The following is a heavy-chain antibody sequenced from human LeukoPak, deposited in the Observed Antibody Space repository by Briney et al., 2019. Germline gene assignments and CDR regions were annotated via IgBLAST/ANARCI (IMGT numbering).Heavy chain of an antibody. V-gene: IGHV4-30-2*01. CDR2: IYHSGST. CDR1: GGSISSGGYS. Sequence: SETLSLTCAVSGGSISSGGYSWSWIRQPPGKGLEWIGYIYHSGSTYYNPSLKSRVTISVDRSKNQFSLKLSSVTAADTAVYYCARAYYYYGSGSPNWFDPWGQGTLVTVSS. CDR3: ARAYYYYGSGSPNWFDP. D-gene: IGHD3-10*01. J-gene: IGHJ5*02.